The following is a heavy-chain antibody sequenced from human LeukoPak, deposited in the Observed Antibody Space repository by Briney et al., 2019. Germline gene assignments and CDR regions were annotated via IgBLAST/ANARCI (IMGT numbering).Heavy chain of an antibody. CDR2: IIPIFGTA. J-gene: IGHJ6*03. D-gene: IGHD1-26*01. V-gene: IGHV1-69*13. CDR3: ASGAGSGRLYYNYYMDV. Sequence: ASVKVSCKASGGTFSSYAISWVRQAPGQGLEWMGGIIPIFGTANYAQKFQGRVTITADESTSTAYMELSSLRSEDTAVYYCASGAGSGRLYYNYYMDVWGKGTTVTVSS. CDR1: GGTFSSYA.